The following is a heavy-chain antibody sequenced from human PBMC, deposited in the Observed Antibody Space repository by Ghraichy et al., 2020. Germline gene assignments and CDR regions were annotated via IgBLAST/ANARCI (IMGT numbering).Heavy chain of an antibody. D-gene: IGHD2-2*01. J-gene: IGHJ6*02. CDR3: TTEMRKEYQLLSYYYYYYGMDV. CDR2: IKSKTDGGTT. CDR1: GFTFSNAW. Sequence: GGSLRLSCAASGFTFSNAWMSWVRQAPGKGLEWVGRIKSKTDGGTTDYAAPVKGRFTISRDDSKNTLYLQMNSLKTEDTAVYYCTTEMRKEYQLLSYYYYYYGMDVWGQGTTVTVSS. V-gene: IGHV3-15*01.